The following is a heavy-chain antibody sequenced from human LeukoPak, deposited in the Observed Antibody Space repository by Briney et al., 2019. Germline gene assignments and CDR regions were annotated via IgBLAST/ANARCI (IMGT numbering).Heavy chain of an antibody. CDR3: ARRRQLLPFDD. V-gene: IGHV4-39*01. D-gene: IGHD6-6*01. CDR2: IYYSGST. J-gene: IGHJ4*02. CDR1: GGSISSSSYY. Sequence: PSETLSLTCTVSGGSISSSSYYWGWIRQPPGKGLEWIGSIYYSGSTYYNPSLKSRVTISVHTSKNQFSVKLSSVTAADTAVYYCARRRQLLPFDDWGQGTLVTVS.